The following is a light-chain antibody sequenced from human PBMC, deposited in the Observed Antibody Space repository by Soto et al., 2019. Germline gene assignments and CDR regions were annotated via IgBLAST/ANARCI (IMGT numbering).Light chain of an antibody. V-gene: IGKV3-11*01. CDR1: QSVSSH. J-gene: IGKJ1*01. CDR3: VQRTTWPWT. CDR2: DAS. Sequence: EIVLTQSPGTLSLSPGERATLSCRASQSVSSHLAWYQQKPGQAPRLLIYDASNRATGIPARFSGGGSGTAFTLTISSLEPEDFAVYHCVQRTTWPWTCGQGSKVEIK.